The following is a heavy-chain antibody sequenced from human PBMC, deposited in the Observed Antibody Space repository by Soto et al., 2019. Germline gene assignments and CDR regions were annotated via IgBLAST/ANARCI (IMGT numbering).Heavy chain of an antibody. D-gene: IGHD3-3*01. V-gene: IGHV4-4*07. CDR1: GGSISSYY. J-gene: IGHJ6*02. CDR3: ARDHGRAYDFWSGYYSEAGYYYYYGMDV. CDR2: IYTSGST. Sequence: SETLSLTCTVSGGSISSYYWIWIRQPAGKGLEWIGRIYTSGSTNYNPSLKSRVTMSVDTSKDQFSLKLSSVTAADTAVYYCARDHGRAYDFWSGYYSEAGYYYYYGMDVWGQGTTVTVSS.